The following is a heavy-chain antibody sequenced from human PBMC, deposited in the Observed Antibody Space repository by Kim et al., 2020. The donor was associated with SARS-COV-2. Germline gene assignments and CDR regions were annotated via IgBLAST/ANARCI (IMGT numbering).Heavy chain of an antibody. CDR3: VSTQTFDY. Sequence: DGSGKNFVDSVKGRFTISRDNAKKSLFLQMNSLRVEDTAVYYCVSTQTFDYWGQGNLVIISS. CDR2: DGSGK. J-gene: IGHJ4*02. V-gene: IGHV3-7*01.